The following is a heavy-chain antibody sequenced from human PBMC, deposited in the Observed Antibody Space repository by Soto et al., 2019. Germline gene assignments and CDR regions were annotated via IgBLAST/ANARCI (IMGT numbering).Heavy chain of an antibody. CDR3: ARDQPGYSYGYGLGY. Sequence: GGSLRLSCAASGFTVSSNYMSWVRQAPGKGLEWVSSISSSSSYIYYADSVKGRFTISRDNAKNSLYLQMNSLRAEDTAVYYCARDQPGYSYGYGLGYWGQGTLVTVS. CDR2: ISSSSSYI. CDR1: GFTVSSNY. J-gene: IGHJ4*02. D-gene: IGHD5-18*01. V-gene: IGHV3-21*01.